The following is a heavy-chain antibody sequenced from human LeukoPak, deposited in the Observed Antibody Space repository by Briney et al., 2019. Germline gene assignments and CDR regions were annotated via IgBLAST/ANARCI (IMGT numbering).Heavy chain of an antibody. Sequence: GGSLRLSCAASGFTSSDYYMSWIRQAPGKGLEWVSYISSSGSTIYYADSVKGLFTISRDNAKNSLYLQMNSLRAEDTAVYYCARDLQQLVPFDYWGQGTLVTVSS. CDR3: ARDLQQLVPFDY. D-gene: IGHD6-13*01. CDR2: ISSSGSTI. CDR1: GFTSSDYY. V-gene: IGHV3-11*01. J-gene: IGHJ4*02.